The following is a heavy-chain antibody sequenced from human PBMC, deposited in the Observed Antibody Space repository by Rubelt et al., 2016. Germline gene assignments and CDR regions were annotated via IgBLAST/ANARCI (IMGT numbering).Heavy chain of an antibody. CDR1: GFTVSSNY. CDR2: IYSGGST. D-gene: IGHD7-27*01. V-gene: IGHV3-66*01. CDR3: ARNWGFDY. Sequence: EVQLVESGGGLVQPGGSLRLSCAASGFTVSSNYMSWVRQAPGKGLEWVSVIYSGGSTYYADSVKGRVTISRGNSKSTLYLQMNSLRAEDTAVYYCARNWGFDYWGQGTLVTVSS. J-gene: IGHJ4*02.